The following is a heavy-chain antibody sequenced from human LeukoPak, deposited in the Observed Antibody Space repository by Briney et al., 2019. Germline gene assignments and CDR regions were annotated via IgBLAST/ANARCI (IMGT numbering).Heavy chain of an antibody. D-gene: IGHD2-15*01. CDR3: ARDLGYCSGGSCSYFGY. CDR1: GGSVSNGSYY. J-gene: IGHJ4*02. Sequence: SETLSLTCTVSGGSVSNGSYYWSWIRQPPGKGLEWIGYIYYSGSTNYNPSLKSRVTISVDTSKNQFSLKLSSVTAADTAVYYCARDLGYCSGGSCSYFGYWGQGTLVTVSS. V-gene: IGHV4-61*01. CDR2: IYYSGST.